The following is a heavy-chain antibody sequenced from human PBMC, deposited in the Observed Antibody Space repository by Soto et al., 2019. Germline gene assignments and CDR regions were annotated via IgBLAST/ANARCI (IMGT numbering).Heavy chain of an antibody. CDR2: IIPIFGTA. V-gene: IGHV1-69*13. Sequence: SVKVSCNASGGTFSSYAISWVRQAPGQGLEWTGGIIPIFGTANYAQKFQGRVTITADESTSTAYMELSSLRSEDTAVYYCAREYYSSGYSAGVLFTYYYGMDVWGQGTTVTVSS. CDR3: AREYYSSGYSAGVLFTYYYGMDV. J-gene: IGHJ6*02. D-gene: IGHD3-22*01. CDR1: GGTFSSYA.